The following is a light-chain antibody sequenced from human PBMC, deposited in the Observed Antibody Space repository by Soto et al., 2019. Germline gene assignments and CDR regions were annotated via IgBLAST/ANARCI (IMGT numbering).Light chain of an antibody. V-gene: IGLV3-21*02. Sequence: SYELTQPPSVLVAPGQTARISCGGNDIASKSVHWSQQKPGQAPVLVVYDDNDRPSGIPERLSGSNSGDTATLTISRVEAGDEVDYYCQVWDSSSDHYVFGSGTKVTVL. CDR1: DIASKS. CDR2: DDN. CDR3: QVWDSSSDHYV. J-gene: IGLJ1*01.